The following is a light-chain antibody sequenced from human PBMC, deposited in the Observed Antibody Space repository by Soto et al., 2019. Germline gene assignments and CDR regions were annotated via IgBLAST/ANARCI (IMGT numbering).Light chain of an antibody. Sequence: DIQMPQSPPTLSASVGDRVPITCRASQPISSWLAWYHQKPGKAPKLLIYNASNWESGVPSRFSGSVSGTEFTLTISSLQPEDFGIYYCQQYENYWTFGQGTKVEIK. CDR1: QPISSW. V-gene: IGKV1-5*01. CDR3: QQYENYWT. J-gene: IGKJ1*01. CDR2: NAS.